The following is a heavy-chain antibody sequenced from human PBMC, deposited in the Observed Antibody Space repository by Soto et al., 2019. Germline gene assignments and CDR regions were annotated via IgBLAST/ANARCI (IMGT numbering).Heavy chain of an antibody. V-gene: IGHV4-34*01. CDR1: GGSFSDYY. Sequence: XETLSLTCAVYGGSFSDYYWTGIRQPPGKGLEWIGEINHSGSPNYNPSLKSRVTISLDTSKNQFSLKLSSVSAADTAMYYCARSYVWGSFNRSFDYWGQGSQVTSPQ. J-gene: IGHJ4*02. CDR2: INHSGSP. D-gene: IGHD3-16*01. CDR3: ARSYVWGSFNRSFDY.